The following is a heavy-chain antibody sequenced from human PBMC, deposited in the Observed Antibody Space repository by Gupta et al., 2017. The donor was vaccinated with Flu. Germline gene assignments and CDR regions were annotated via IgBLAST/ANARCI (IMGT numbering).Heavy chain of an antibody. CDR1: TTYW. CDR2: IDPGYAYT. D-gene: IGHD6-13*01. Sequence: TTYWIGWVRQMPGKGREWMGIIDPGYAYTKYRPSFQGQGIITSAKSISTAYLLLISRTAADTARDYCVGSRNRYSTSPSAYWGQGTLGTVSS. J-gene: IGHJ4*02. CDR3: VGSRNRYSTSPSAY. V-gene: IGHV5-51*01.